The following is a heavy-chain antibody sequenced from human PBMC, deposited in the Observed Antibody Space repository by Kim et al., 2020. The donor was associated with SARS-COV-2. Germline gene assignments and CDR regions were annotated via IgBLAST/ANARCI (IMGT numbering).Heavy chain of an antibody. J-gene: IGHJ4*02. V-gene: IGHV1-46*01. Sequence: STSYAQKFQGRVTMTRDTSTSTVYMELSSLRSEDTAVYYCARGDSYLDYWGQGTLVTVSS. CDR3: ARGDSYLDY. CDR2: ST.